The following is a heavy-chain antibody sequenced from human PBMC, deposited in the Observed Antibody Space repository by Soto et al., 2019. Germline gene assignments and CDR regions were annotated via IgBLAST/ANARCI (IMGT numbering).Heavy chain of an antibody. CDR2: ISYDGSNK. J-gene: IGHJ4*02. V-gene: IGHV3-30-3*01. D-gene: IGHD6-6*01. CDR3: ARGGGLNSSSWVFDY. Sequence: GSLRLSCAASGFPFSSYAMHWVRQAPGKGLEWVAVISYDGSNKYYADSVKGRFTISRDNSKNTLYLQMNSLRAEDTAVYYCARGGGLNSSSWVFDYWGQGTLVTVSS. CDR1: GFPFSSYA.